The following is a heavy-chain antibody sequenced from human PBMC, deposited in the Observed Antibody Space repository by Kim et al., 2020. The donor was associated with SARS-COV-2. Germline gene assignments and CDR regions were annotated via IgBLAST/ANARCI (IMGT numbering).Heavy chain of an antibody. J-gene: IGHJ6*02. V-gene: IGHV3-48*03. Sequence: AASGKGRFTISRDTAKNAVYLQMNSLRAENTAVYYCARIVVVMSYGMDVWGQGTTVTVSS. D-gene: IGHD3-22*01. CDR3: ARIVVVMSYGMDV.